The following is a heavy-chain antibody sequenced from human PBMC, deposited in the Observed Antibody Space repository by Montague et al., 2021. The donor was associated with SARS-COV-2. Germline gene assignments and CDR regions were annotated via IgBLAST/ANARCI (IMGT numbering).Heavy chain of an antibody. CDR3: VRDYYDSSGYKDDAFDI. Sequence: RSLSLAASGFTFTSYAMHWVRQAPGKGLEWVAVMSYDGSNKYFVDSVKGRFTLSRDISKNTLYLQMNSLRAEDTAVYYCVRDYYDSSGYKDDAFDIWGQGTMVTVS. D-gene: IGHD3-22*01. CDR2: MSYDGSNK. V-gene: IGHV3-30*04. J-gene: IGHJ3*02. CDR1: GFTFTSYA.